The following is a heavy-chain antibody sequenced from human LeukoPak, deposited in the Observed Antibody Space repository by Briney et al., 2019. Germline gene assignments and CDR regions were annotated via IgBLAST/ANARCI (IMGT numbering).Heavy chain of an antibody. CDR2: IKTTSDGGPT. Sequence: RGSLRLSCAASGVAFSHAWMSWVRQAPGKGLEWVAQIKTTSDGGPTDYAAPVKGRFTISRDDSENMLYLQMNSLKTEDTAVYYCTTNDAFDIWGQGTMVIVSS. V-gene: IGHV3-15*01. CDR3: TTNDAFDI. J-gene: IGHJ3*02. CDR1: GVAFSHAW.